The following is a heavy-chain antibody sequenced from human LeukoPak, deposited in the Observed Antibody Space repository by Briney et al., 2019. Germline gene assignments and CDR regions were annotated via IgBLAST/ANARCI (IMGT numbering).Heavy chain of an antibody. CDR3: ARAHSSSWYPGWFDP. CDR2: FYYSGST. V-gene: IGHV4-39*07. Sequence: SETLSLTCTVSGVSISNSGYYWGWIRQPPGEGLEWIGSFYYSGSTYYNPSLKSRVTISVDTSKNQFSLKLSSVTAADTAVYFCARAHSSSWYPGWFDPWGQGTLVTVSS. D-gene: IGHD6-13*01. J-gene: IGHJ5*02. CDR1: GVSISNSGYY.